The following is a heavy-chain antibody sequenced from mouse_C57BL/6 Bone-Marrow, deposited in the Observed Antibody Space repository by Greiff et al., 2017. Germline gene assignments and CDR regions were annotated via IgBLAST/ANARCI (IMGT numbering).Heavy chain of an antibody. J-gene: IGHJ3*01. V-gene: IGHV1-82*01. CDR3: AGLLRSFAY. D-gene: IGHD1-1*01. CDR2: MYPGDGDT. CDR1: GYAFSSSW. Sequence: QVQLKQSGPELVKPGASVKISCKASGYAFSSSWMNWVKQRPGKGLEWIGRMYPGDGDTNYNGKFKGKATLTADKSSSTAYMQLSSLTSEDSAVYFCAGLLRSFAYWGQGTLVTVSA.